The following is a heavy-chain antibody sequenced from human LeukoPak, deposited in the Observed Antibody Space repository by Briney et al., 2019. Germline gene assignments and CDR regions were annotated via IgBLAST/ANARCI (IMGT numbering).Heavy chain of an antibody. V-gene: IGHV4-59*01. CDR2: IYFSGST. J-gene: IGHJ6*02. Sequence: PSETLSLTCTVSGGSISTYYWSWIRQPPGKGLEWIGYIYFSGSTNYYPSLKSRVTISVDSSTNQFSLKLSSVTAADTAVYYCARNHGSSVYYYYGMDVCGQGTTVTVSS. CDR1: GGSISTYY. CDR3: ARNHGSSVYYYYGMDV. D-gene: IGHD6-6*01.